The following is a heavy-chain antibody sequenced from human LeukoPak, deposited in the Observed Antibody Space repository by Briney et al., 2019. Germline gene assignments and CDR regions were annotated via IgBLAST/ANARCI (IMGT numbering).Heavy chain of an antibody. V-gene: IGHV3-7*03. Sequence: GGSLRLSCAASGFTFSQYWMSWVRQAPGKGLEWVANIRQDGHENYYADSVKGRFTISRDNAENSLYLQMNSLRAEDTAVYYCARKTGTTGEAFDYWGQGTQVTVSS. CDR2: IRQDGHEN. CDR1: GFTFSQYW. CDR3: ARKTGTTGEAFDY. D-gene: IGHD1-1*01. J-gene: IGHJ4*02.